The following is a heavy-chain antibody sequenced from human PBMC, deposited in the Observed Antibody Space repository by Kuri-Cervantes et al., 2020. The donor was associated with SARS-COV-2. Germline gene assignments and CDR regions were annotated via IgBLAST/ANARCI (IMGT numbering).Heavy chain of an antibody. CDR3: ARENIVVAPAATANWFDP. CDR2: IYHSGST. D-gene: IGHD2-2*01. CDR1: GGSISSGGYS. J-gene: IGHJ5*02. Sequence: LRLSCAVSGGSISSGGYSWSWIRQPPGKGLEWIGYIYHSGSTYYNPSLKSRVTISVDRSKNQFSVKLSSVTAADTAVYYCARENIVVAPAATANWFDPWGQGTLVTVSS. V-gene: IGHV4-30-2*01.